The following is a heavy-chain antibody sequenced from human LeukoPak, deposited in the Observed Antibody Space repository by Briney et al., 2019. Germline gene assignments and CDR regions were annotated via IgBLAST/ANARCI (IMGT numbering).Heavy chain of an antibody. Sequence: GGSLRLSCAASGFTFSRYSMNWVRQAPGKGLEWVGRTRNKANSYTTEYAASVKGRFTISRDDLKNSLYLQMNSLKTEDTAVYYCATSLVGKYYFDYWGQGTLVTVSS. V-gene: IGHV3-72*01. CDR3: ATSLVGKYYFDY. J-gene: IGHJ4*02. CDR1: GFTFSRYS. CDR2: TRNKANSYTT. D-gene: IGHD2-8*02.